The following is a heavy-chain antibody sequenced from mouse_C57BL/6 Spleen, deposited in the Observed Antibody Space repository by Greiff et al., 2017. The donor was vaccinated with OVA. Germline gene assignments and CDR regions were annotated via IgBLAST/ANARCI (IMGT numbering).Heavy chain of an antibody. V-gene: IGHV1-15*01. CDR2: IDPGTGGT. CDR3: TYYDCSSWAWVAY. Sequence: QVQLQQSGAELVRPGASVKLSCKASGYTFTDYEMHWVKQTPVHGLEWIGAIDPGTGGTAYNQKFKGKAILTADKSSSTAYMELRSLTSEDSAGYYCTYYDCSSWAWVAYWGQGTLVTVSA. CDR1: GYTFTDYE. J-gene: IGHJ3*01. D-gene: IGHD1-1*01.